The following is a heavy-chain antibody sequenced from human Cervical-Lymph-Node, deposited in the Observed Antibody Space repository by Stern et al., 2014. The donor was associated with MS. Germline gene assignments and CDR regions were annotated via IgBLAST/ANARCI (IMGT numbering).Heavy chain of an antibody. J-gene: IGHJ5*02. CDR3: ARGSGDNWFGP. Sequence: VQLVQSGAEVKKPGSSMKVSCKSSGGVSWVRQAPGQGLEWMGGVIPFVGTSNYAQKFQGRVPITADTSTNTTYWHLSRLTSADTAIYYCARGSGDNWFGPWGQGTLVTVSS. V-gene: IGHV1-69*06. D-gene: IGHD3-10*01. CDR1: GGV. CDR2: VIPFVGTS.